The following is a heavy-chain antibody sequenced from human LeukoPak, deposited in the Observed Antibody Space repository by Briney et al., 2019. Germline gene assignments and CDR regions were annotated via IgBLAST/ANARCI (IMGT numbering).Heavy chain of an antibody. V-gene: IGHV3-23*01. J-gene: IGHJ3*02. D-gene: IGHD3-22*01. CDR1: GFTFSSYA. Sequence: GGSLRLSCAASGFTFSSYAMSWVRQAPGKGLEWVPAISGSGGSTYYADSVKGRFTISRDNSKNTLYLQMNSLRAEDTAVYYCAKDLDYYYDSSGYLGRYDAFDIWGQGTMVTVFS. CDR2: ISGSGGST. CDR3: AKDLDYYYDSSGYLGRYDAFDI.